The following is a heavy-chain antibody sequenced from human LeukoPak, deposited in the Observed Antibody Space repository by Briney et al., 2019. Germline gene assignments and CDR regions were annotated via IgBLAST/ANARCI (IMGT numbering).Heavy chain of an antibody. Sequence: SETLSLTCTVSGVSISTYYWSWIRQPPGKGLEWIGYIYYSGTTNYNPSLKSRVTISIDTSKNEFSLKLTSVTAADTAVYYCAREANYYGSGSYFEGTFDYWGQGTLVTVSS. D-gene: IGHD3-10*01. J-gene: IGHJ4*02. CDR3: AREANYYGSGSYFEGTFDY. CDR1: GVSISTYY. CDR2: IYYSGTT. V-gene: IGHV4-59*01.